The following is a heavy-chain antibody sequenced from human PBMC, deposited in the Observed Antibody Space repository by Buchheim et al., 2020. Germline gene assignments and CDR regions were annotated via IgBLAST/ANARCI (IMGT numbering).Heavy chain of an antibody. J-gene: IGHJ4*02. CDR3: AKGPYGDNARLSRYFDY. D-gene: IGHD4-17*01. CDR2: FSDSGGST. V-gene: IGHV3-23*01. Sequence: EVQLLESGGGSVQPGGSLRLSCAASGFTFTNYAMSWVRQAPGKGLEWVSGFSDSGGSTYYADSVKGRFTLPRENSKHMLYLQMNSLRADDTAIYYCAKGPYGDNARLSRYFDYWGQGTL. CDR1: GFTFTNYA.